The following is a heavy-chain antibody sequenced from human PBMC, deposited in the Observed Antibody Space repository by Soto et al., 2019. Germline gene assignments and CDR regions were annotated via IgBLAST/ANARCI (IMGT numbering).Heavy chain of an antibody. D-gene: IGHD3-3*01. V-gene: IGHV4-39*01. CDR3: ARPREYYDFWSGYSPPYYYYMDV. J-gene: IGHJ6*03. CDR2: IYYSGST. Sequence: SETLSLTCTVSGGSISSSSYYWGWIRQPPGKGLEWIGSIYYSGSTYYNPSLKSRVTISVDTSKNQFSLKLSSVTAADTAVYYCARPREYYDFWSGYSPPYYYYMDVWGKGTTVTVSS. CDR1: GGSISSSSYY.